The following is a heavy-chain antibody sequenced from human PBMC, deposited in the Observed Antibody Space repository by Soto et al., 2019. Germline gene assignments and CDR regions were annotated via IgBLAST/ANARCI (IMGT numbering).Heavy chain of an antibody. Sequence: GWSLRLSCASSVFTFIRYTMNCVRQAPGKGLEWVSSISSTTNSIYYADSVKGRFTISRDNADNSLHLQMNSLRAEDTAVYYCAREGEDDSYPLDHGAQGTVVTVSS. D-gene: IGHD3-16*02. CDR1: VFTFIRYT. V-gene: IGHV3-21*01. J-gene: IGHJ4*02. CDR3: AREGEDDSYPLDH. CDR2: ISSTTNSI.